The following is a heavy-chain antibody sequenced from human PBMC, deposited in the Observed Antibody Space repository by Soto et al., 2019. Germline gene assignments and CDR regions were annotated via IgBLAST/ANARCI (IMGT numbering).Heavy chain of an antibody. V-gene: IGHV3-7*05. Sequence: GGSLRLSCAVSGFTFSSYWMTLVRQAPGKGLEWVANINQDAVYKNYMDSVKGRLTISRDNAKNSVYLQMNCLRVDDTAVYYCARVGYNDYENNYWGQGALVTVSS. CDR2: INQDAVYK. CDR1: GFTFSSYW. D-gene: IGHD5-12*01. J-gene: IGHJ4*02. CDR3: ARVGYNDYENNY.